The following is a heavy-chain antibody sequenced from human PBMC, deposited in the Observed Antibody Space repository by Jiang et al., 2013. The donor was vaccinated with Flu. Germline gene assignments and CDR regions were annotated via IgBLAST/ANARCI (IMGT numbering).Heavy chain of an antibody. D-gene: IGHD3-22*01. CDR3: AREGDSSGFDY. J-gene: IGHJ4*02. CDR2: IYHSGST. CDR1: GYSISSGYY. V-gene: IGHV4-38-2*02. Sequence: GSGLVKPSETLSLTCTVSGYSISSGYYWGWIRQPPGKGLEWIGSIYHSGSTYYNPSLKSRVTISVDTSKNQFSLKLSSVTAADTAVYYCAREGDSSGFDYWGQGTLVTVSS.